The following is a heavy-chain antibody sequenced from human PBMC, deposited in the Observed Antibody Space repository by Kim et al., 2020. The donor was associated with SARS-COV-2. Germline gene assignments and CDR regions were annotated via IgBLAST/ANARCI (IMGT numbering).Heavy chain of an antibody. J-gene: IGHJ6*02. Sequence: GGSLRLSCAASGFSFSTYSMNWVRQAPGKGLEWVSSISGSRNYIYYADSVKGRFTISRDNTKNSLYLQMNSLRAEDTAVYYCAGLAPGGSGFGDDDYDYAMDVWGQGTPVTVSS. CDR3: AGLAPGGSGFGDDDYDYAMDV. D-gene: IGHD2-15*01. CDR2: ISGSRNYI. V-gene: IGHV3-21*06. CDR1: GFSFSTYS.